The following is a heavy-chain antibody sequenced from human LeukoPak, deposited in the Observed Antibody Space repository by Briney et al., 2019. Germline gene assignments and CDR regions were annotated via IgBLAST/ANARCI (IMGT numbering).Heavy chain of an antibody. J-gene: IGHJ3*01. CDR3: AKPYYDSSGYYIAFDV. V-gene: IGHV3-23*01. D-gene: IGHD3-22*01. CDR1: GFTFSNSA. CDR2: INGDIT. Sequence: GGSLRLSCAASGFTFSNSAMGWVRQAPEKGLEWVSTINGDITYYADSVKGRFTISRDTSKNTLYLQMNSLRAEDTAVYYCAKPYYDSSGYYIAFDVWGQGTMVTVSS.